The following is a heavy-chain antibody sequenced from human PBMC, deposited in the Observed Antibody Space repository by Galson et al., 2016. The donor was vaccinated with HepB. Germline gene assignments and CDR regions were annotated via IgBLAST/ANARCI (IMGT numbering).Heavy chain of an antibody. Sequence: SLRLSCAASGFTFSSYAMSWVRQAPGKGLEWVSTVSGGIAYADSVKGRFTISRDNSNNRLYLQMRSLSAGDTAVYYCAKGWGGGYRDCEWNFDSWVQGTLVTVSS. CDR1: GFTFSSYA. CDR3: AKGWGGGYRDCEWNFDS. CDR2: VSGGI. D-gene: IGHD5-12*01. V-gene: IGHV3-23*01. J-gene: IGHJ4*02.